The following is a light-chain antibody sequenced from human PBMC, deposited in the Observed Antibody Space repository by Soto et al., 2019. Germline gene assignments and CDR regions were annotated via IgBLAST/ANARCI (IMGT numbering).Light chain of an antibody. Sequence: EIVMTQSPATLSVSPGERATLSCRASQSVSSKLAWYQQKPGQAPRLLIYGASTRATGIPARFSGSGSGTEFTLTISSLQSEDFAVYYCQQYNNSPRTSAQGTKV. CDR1: QSVSSK. CDR3: QQYNNSPRT. V-gene: IGKV3-15*01. CDR2: GAS. J-gene: IGKJ1*01.